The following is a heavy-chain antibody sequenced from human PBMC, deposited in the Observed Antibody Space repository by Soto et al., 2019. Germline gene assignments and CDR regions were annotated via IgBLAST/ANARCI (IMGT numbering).Heavy chain of an antibody. V-gene: IGHV1-69*06. J-gene: IGHJ6*02. CDR1: GGTFSSNP. CDR3: ARDLSAVKRFESFKYYRMDV. D-gene: IGHD3-3*01. CDR2: IIPIFATP. Sequence: QVQLMQSGAEVRKPGSSVTVSCKASGGTFSSNPISWVRQAPGQGLEWMGGIIPIFATPHYARRFRDRVTLTADRSTNTAYMELTGLTSEDTAIYYCARDLSAVKRFESFKYYRMDVWGQGTTVTVS.